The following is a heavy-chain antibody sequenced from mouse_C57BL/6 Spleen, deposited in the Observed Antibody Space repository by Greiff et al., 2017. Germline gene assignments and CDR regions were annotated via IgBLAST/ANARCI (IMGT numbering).Heavy chain of an antibody. D-gene: IGHD2-3*01. Sequence: VQLQQSGAELVRPGTSVKVSCKASGYAFTNYLIEWVKQRPGQGLEWIGVINPGSGGTNYNEKFKGKATLTADKSSSTAYMQLSSLTSEDYADDICAREVDGYYNYYAMDYWGQGTSVTVAS. J-gene: IGHJ4*01. CDR2: INPGSGGT. CDR3: AREVDGYYNYYAMDY. V-gene: IGHV1-54*01. CDR1: GYAFTNYL.